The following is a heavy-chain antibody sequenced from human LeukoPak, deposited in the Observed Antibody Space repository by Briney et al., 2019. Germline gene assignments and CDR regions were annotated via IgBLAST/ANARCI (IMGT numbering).Heavy chain of an antibody. CDR3: AEDRAPGYCTRTSCSPNYGMDL. D-gene: IGHD2-2*03. Sequence: RRSLRLSCEASGGTFTTFGMYWVCQAPGKGLDWVAGVSSDGSYKYYADSVKGRFTISRDNSKKTLYLQMNSLRAEDTAVYYCAEDRAPGYCTRTSCSPNYGMDLWGQGTTVTVS. CDR2: VSSDGSYK. V-gene: IGHV3-30*18. J-gene: IGHJ6*02. CDR1: GGTFTTFG.